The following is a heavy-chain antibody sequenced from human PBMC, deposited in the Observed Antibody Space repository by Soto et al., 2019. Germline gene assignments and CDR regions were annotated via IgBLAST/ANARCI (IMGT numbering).Heavy chain of an antibody. CDR2: ISAYNGNT. CDR3: ARDRSRAAAGSYNWFDP. V-gene: IGHV1-18*01. J-gene: IGHJ5*02. D-gene: IGHD6-13*01. CDR1: GYTFTSYG. Sequence: ASVKVSCKASGYTFTSYGISWVRQAPGQGLEWMGWISAYNGNTNYAQKLQGRVTMTTDTSTSTAYMELRSLRSDDTAVYYCARDRSRAAAGSYNWFDPWGQGTLVTVSS.